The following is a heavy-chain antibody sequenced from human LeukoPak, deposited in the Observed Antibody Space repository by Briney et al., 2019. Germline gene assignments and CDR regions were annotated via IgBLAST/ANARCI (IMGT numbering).Heavy chain of an antibody. J-gene: IGHJ4*02. CDR1: GYPFTTSY. V-gene: IGHV1-46*01. D-gene: IGHD1-7*01. CDR2: INPSGGGT. Sequence: ASVTVSFKASGYPFTTSYIHWVRQAPGQGGEGMGIINPSGGGTNYAQRFQGRVRVTRDTATSTVYMELSSLRSEDTAVYFCARGRVGTTDYWGQGTLVTVSS. CDR3: ARGRVGTTDY.